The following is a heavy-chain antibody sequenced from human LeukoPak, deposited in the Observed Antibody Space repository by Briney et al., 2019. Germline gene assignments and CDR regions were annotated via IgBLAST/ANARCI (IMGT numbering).Heavy chain of an antibody. D-gene: IGHD3-16*01. J-gene: IGHJ5*02. Sequence: GGSLRVSCAASGFTFSSYGMHWVRQAPGKGLEWVSGIDTGGGTYYADSVKGRFTISRDNSKNTLYVQMNSLRDDETAVYYCAKQDVAGSVGPWGQGTLVSVSS. V-gene: IGHV3-23*01. CDR1: GFTFSSYG. CDR2: IDTGGGT. CDR3: AKQDVAGSVGP.